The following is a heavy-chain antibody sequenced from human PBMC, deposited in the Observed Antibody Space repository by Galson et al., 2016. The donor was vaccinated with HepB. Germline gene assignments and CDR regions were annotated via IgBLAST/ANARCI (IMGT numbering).Heavy chain of an antibody. J-gene: IGHJ6*02. Sequence: SLRLSCAASGFTFSQFYITWFRQAPGKGLEWVSHISNSGATEFFADSVKARFTMSRDNAKNAVSLHMSSLRVEDTGVYYCARNAIFGEMYKTDVWGRGTTVIVSS. V-gene: IGHV3-11*01. CDR3: ARNAIFGEMYKTDV. CDR1: GFTFSQFY. D-gene: IGHD3-3*01. CDR2: ISNSGATE.